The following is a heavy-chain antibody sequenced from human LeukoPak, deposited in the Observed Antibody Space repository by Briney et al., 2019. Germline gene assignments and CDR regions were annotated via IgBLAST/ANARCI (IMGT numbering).Heavy chain of an antibody. CDR1: GFTFSNYA. V-gene: IGHV3-23*01. D-gene: IGHD5-18*01. J-gene: IGHJ4*02. CDR2: ISGSGDNT. Sequence: PGGSLRLSCAASGFTFSNYAMSWVRQAPGKGLEWVSAISGSGDNTHYADSVKGRFTISRDNAKKSLYLQMNSLRAEDTAVYYCARHLSGITGYTYGRGIDYWGQGTLLTVSS. CDR3: ARHLSGITGYTYGRGIDY.